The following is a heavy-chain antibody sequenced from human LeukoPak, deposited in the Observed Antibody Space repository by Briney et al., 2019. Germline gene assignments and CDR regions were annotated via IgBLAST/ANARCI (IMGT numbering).Heavy chain of an antibody. V-gene: IGHV3-7*03. Sequence: GGSLRLSCAASGFTFRSFWMSWVCQAPGKRLEWVANIKQNGAEEYYMDSVKGRFTISRDNAKNSVYLQMNSLRVEDTAMYYCARYTAVSSPGPFDIWGQGTTVTVSS. CDR3: ARYTAVSSPGPFDI. J-gene: IGHJ3*02. CDR1: GFTFRSFW. CDR2: IKQNGAEE. D-gene: IGHD4-17*01.